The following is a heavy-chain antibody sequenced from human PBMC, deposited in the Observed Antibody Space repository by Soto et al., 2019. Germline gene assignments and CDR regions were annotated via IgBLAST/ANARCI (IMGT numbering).Heavy chain of an antibody. CDR3: AHRPPERGLATFDP. D-gene: IGHD1-1*01. Sequence: QITLKESGPTLVKPTQTLTLTCTFSGFSLSTSGVAVGWIRQPPGKALEWLVLIYSDDDKRYSPSLKSRLTITHDTSKNQVVLTMTNMDPVDTATYYCAHRPPERGLATFDPCGQGTLVTFSS. J-gene: IGHJ5*02. CDR2: IYSDDDK. CDR1: GFSLSTSGVA. V-gene: IGHV2-5*02.